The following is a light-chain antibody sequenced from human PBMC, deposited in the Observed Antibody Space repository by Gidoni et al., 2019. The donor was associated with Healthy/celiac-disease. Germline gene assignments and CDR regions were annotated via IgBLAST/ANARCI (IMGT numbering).Light chain of an antibody. CDR3: SSYTSSSTRV. CDR2: EVS. J-gene: IGLJ1*01. V-gene: IGLV2-14*01. CDR1: SSDVGGYNY. Sequence: QSALTQPASVSGSPGQSITISCTGTSSDVGGYNYVSWYQQPPGQVPKLMIYEVSNRPSGVSNRFSGSKSGNRASLTISGLQAEDEADYYCSSYTSSSTRVFGTGTKVTVL.